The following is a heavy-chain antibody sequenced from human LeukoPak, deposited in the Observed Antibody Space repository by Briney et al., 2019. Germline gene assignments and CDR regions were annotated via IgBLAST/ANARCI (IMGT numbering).Heavy chain of an antibody. D-gene: IGHD2-2*01. Sequence: GASVKVSCKTSGYTFTGQYLHWVRQAPGQGLEWMGWINPNSGFTNYAQKFQGRVTMTRDTSISTAYMELSRLRSDDTAVYYCARLADCSSSSCRSFDYWGQGTLVTVSS. J-gene: IGHJ4*02. CDR3: ARLADCSSSSCRSFDY. CDR1: GYTFTGQY. CDR2: INPNSGFT. V-gene: IGHV1-2*02.